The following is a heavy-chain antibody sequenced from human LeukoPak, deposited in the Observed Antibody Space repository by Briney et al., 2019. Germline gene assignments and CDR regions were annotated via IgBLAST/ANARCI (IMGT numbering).Heavy chain of an antibody. CDR1: GFSFSDYW. Sequence: GGSLRLSCAASGFSFSDYWMHWVRQAAGKGLVWVSRISPDGSSTTYGDSVKGRFTISRDNAKNTLYLQMSSLRADDTAMYYCSRAYNSTETNVFDSWGQGTLVTVSS. CDR3: SRAYNSTETNVFDS. D-gene: IGHD1-1*01. J-gene: IGHJ5*01. V-gene: IGHV3-74*01. CDR2: ISPDGSST.